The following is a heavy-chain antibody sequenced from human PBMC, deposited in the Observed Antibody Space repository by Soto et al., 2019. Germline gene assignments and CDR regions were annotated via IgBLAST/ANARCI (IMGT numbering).Heavy chain of an antibody. J-gene: IGHJ4*02. D-gene: IGHD5-12*01. CDR2: ISSSSSYT. CDR3: ARDHPRYSGYDYVDY. V-gene: IGHV3-11*05. CDR1: GFTFSDYY. Sequence: PGGPLRLSCAASGFTFSDYYMSWIRQAPGKGLEWVSYISSSSSYTNYADSVKGRFTISRDNAKNSLYLQMNILRAEDTAVYYCARDHPRYSGYDYVDYWGQGT.